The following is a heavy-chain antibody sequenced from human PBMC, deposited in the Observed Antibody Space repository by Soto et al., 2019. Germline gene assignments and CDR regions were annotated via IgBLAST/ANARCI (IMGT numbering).Heavy chain of an antibody. CDR2: IYYSGST. J-gene: IGHJ5*02. V-gene: IGHV4-59*01. D-gene: IGHD6-25*01. CDR3: ARPHGGSSGWDNWFDP. Sequence: QVQLQESGPGLVKPSETLSLTCTVSGGSISSYYWSWIRQPPGKGLEWIGYIYYSGSTNYNPSLKSRVPISVDTSKYQFSLKLSSVTAADTAVYYCARPHGGSSGWDNWFDPWGQGTLVTVSS. CDR1: GGSISSYY.